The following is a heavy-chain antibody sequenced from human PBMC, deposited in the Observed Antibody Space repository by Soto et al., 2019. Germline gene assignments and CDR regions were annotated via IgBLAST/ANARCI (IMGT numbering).Heavy chain of an antibody. CDR1: GYTFTSYY. D-gene: IGHD2-2*01. V-gene: IGHV1-46*01. CDR3: ARDRCSSTSCYSSGYYGMDV. CDR2: INPSGGST. J-gene: IGHJ6*02. Sequence: ASVNVSCKASGYTFTSYYMHWVRQAPGQGLEWMGIINPSGGSTSYAQKFQGRVTMTRDTSTSTVYMELSSLRSEDTAVYYCARDRCSSTSCYSSGYYGMDVWGQGTTVTVSS.